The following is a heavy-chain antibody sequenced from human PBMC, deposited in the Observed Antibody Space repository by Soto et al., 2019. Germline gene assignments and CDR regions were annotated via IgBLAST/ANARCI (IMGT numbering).Heavy chain of an antibody. V-gene: IGHV4-31*03. CDR1: GGSISSGGYY. D-gene: IGHD3-10*01. Sequence: QVQLQESGPGLVKPSQTLSLTCTVSGGSISSGGYYWSWIRQHPGKGLEWIGYIYYSGSTYYNPSLKSRVTISVDTSKNQFSLKLSSVTAADTAVYYCARDPVLLWFGESWTRWGLDPWGQGTLVTVSS. J-gene: IGHJ5*02. CDR2: IYYSGST. CDR3: ARDPVLLWFGESWTRWGLDP.